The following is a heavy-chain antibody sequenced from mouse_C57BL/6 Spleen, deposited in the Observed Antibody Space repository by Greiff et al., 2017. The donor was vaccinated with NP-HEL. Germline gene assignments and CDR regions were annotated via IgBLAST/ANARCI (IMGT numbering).Heavy chain of an antibody. CDR2: ILPGSGST. CDR3: ARGGKRYLDF. Sequence: QVQLQQSGAELMKPGASVKLSCKATGYTFTGYWIEWVKQRPGHGLEWIGEILPGSGSTNYTEKFKGKATFNADTSSNTAYMQLRSLTTEDSAIYYWARGGKRYLDFWGTGTTVTVSS. CDR1: GYTFTGYW. J-gene: IGHJ1*03. D-gene: IGHD2-1*01. V-gene: IGHV1-9*01.